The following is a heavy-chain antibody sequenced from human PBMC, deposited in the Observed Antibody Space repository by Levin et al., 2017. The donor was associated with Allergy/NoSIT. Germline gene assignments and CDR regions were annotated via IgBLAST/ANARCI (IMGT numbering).Heavy chain of an antibody. J-gene: IGHJ4*02. CDR2: ISSSGSTI. CDR1: GFTFSSYE. Sequence: SGGSLRLSCAASGFTFSSYEMNWVRQAPGKGLEWVSYISSSGSTIYYADSVKGRFTISRDYAKNSLYLQMNSLRAEDTAVYYCARQLGNFWSGYNYFDYWGQGTLVTVSS. V-gene: IGHV3-48*03. CDR3: ARQLGNFWSGYNYFDY. D-gene: IGHD3-3*01.